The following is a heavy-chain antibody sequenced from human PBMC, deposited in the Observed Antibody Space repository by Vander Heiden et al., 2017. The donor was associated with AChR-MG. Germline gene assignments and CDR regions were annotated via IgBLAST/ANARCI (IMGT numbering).Heavy chain of an antibody. CDR3: TTDLLVRGVIHCSY. D-gene: IGHD3-10*01. Sequence: EVQLVASGGGLVKPRGSLRPSRAAPGSTSSNAWMGWVRQAPGKGLEWVGRIKSKTDGGTTDYAAPVKGRFTISRDDSKNTLYLQMNSLKTEDTAVYYCTTDLLVRGVIHCSYWGQGTLVTVSS. J-gene: IGHJ4*02. V-gene: IGHV3-15*01. CDR1: GSTSSNAW. CDR2: IKSKTDGGTT.